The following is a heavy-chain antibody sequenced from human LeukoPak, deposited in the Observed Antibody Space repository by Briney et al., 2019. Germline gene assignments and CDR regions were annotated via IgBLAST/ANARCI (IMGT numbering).Heavy chain of an antibody. J-gene: IGHJ4*02. CDR3: ASLTRIQPWVGYFDY. Sequence: GASVKVSCKASGGTFSSYAISWVRQAPGQGLEWMGRIIPILGIANYAQKFQGRVTITADKSTSTAYMELSSLRSEDTAVYYCASLTRIQPWVGYFDYWGQGTLVTVSS. CDR1: GGTFSSYA. CDR2: IIPILGIA. D-gene: IGHD5-18*01. V-gene: IGHV1-69*04.